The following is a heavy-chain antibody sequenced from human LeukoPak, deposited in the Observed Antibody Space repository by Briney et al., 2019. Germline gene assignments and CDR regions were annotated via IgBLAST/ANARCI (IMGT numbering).Heavy chain of an antibody. CDR1: GFTFSDYY. J-gene: IGHJ6*03. CDR3: ARVIVAAAGTRYYYYYMDV. V-gene: IGHV3-11*01. Sequence: SGGSLRLSCAASGFTFSDYYMSWIRQAPGKGLEWVSYISSSGSTIYYADSVKGRFAISRDNAKNSLYLQMNSLRAEDTAVYYCARVIVAAAGTRYYYYYMDVWGKGTTVTVSS. CDR2: ISSSGSTI. D-gene: IGHD6-13*01.